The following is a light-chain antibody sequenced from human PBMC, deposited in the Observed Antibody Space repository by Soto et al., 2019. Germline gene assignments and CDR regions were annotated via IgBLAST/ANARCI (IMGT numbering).Light chain of an antibody. V-gene: IGKV3-20*01. CDR2: GAS. J-gene: IGKJ2*01. CDR3: QQYGSSPPRYT. CDR1: QSVSSSY. Sequence: EMVLTQSPGTLSLSPGERATLSCRASQSVSSSYLAWYQQKPGQAPRLLIYGASSRATGIPDRFSGSGSGTDFTLTISRLAPEDFALYYCQQYGSSPPRYTFGQGTKLEIK.